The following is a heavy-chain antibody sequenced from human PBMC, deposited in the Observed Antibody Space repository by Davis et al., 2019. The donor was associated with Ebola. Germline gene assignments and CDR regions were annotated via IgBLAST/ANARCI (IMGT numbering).Heavy chain of an antibody. CDR1: GYTFTTYG. D-gene: IGHD3-3*02. CDR2: INPHNGNT. J-gene: IGHJ4*02. V-gene: IGHV1-18*04. Sequence: ASVKVSCKASGYTFTTYGITWVRQAPGQGLEWMGWINPHNGNTNYAQNVQGRVTMTTDTSTSTAYMEVGILRSDDTAVYYCARAHFPTTSDHWGQGTLVTVSS. CDR3: ARAHFPTTSDH.